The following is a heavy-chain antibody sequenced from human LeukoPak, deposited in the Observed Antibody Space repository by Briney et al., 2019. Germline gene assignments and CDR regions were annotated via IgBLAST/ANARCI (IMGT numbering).Heavy chain of an antibody. CDR1: GYTFTSYA. J-gene: IGHJ5*02. Sequence: ASVKVSCKASGYTFTSYAMHWVRQAPGQRLEWMGWINAGNGNTKYSQKFQGRVAITRDTSASTAYMELSSLRSEDTAVYYCARLRGIAAAGKGGWFDPWGQGTLVTVSS. CDR2: INAGNGNT. CDR3: ARLRGIAAAGKGGWFDP. V-gene: IGHV1-3*01. D-gene: IGHD6-13*01.